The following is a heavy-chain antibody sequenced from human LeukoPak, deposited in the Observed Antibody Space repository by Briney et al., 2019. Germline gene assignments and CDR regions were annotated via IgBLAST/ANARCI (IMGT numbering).Heavy chain of an antibody. CDR2: IYTSGST. J-gene: IGHJ4*02. V-gene: IGHV4-4*07. CDR3: ARVPRSGWYFDY. D-gene: IGHD6-19*01. Sequence: PSETLSLTCTVSGGSISSYYWSWIRQPAGKGLEWIGRIYTSGSTNYNPSLRSRVTMSVDTSKNQFSLNLYSVTAADTAVYFCARVPRSGWYFDYWGQGTLVTVSS. CDR1: GGSISSYY.